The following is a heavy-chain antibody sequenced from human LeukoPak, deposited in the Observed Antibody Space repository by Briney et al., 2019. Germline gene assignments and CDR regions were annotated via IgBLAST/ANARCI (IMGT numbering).Heavy chain of an antibody. CDR3: ARDIVLMVYAIQSQGFDY. V-gene: IGHV1-18*01. Sequence: ASVKVSCKASGYTFTSYDINWVRQATGQGLEWMGWISAYNGNTNYAQKLQGRVTMTTDTSTSTAYMELRSLRSDDTAVYYCARDIVLMVYAIQSQGFDYWGQGTLVTVSS. CDR2: ISAYNGNT. CDR1: GYTFTSYD. D-gene: IGHD2-8*01. J-gene: IGHJ4*02.